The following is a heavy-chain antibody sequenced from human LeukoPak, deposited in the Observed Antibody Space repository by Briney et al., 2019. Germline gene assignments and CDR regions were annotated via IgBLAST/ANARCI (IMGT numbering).Heavy chain of an antibody. CDR2: INPSGGST. CDR3: ARDLGVTTPFDY. CDR1: GYTFTSYY. V-gene: IGHV1-46*01. D-gene: IGHD4-17*01. J-gene: IGHJ4*02. Sequence: GASVKVSCKASGYTFTSYYMHWVRQAPGQGLEWMGIINPSGGSTSYAQKLQGRVTMTRDTSTSTVYMGLSSLRSEDTAVYYCARDLGVTTPFDYWGQGTLVTVSS.